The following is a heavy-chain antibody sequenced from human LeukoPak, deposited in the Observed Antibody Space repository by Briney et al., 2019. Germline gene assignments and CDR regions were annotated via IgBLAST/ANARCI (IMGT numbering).Heavy chain of an antibody. V-gene: IGHV1-3*01. D-gene: IGHD3-3*01. CDR3: ARGLWSAHRREYYFDS. CDR2: INAGNGDT. J-gene: IGHJ4*02. Sequence: ASVTVSCKASGYTLTNYAVNWLRQAPGQRLEWMGWINAGNGDTKFSQNYQARVTITRDASASTAYMELSSLTSEDTAVYFCARGLWSAHRREYYFDSWGQGTLVTVSS. CDR1: GYTLTNYA.